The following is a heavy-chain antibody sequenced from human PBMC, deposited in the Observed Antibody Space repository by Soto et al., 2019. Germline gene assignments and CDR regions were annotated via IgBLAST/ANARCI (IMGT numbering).Heavy chain of an antibody. J-gene: IGHJ4*02. Sequence: QVQLQESGPGLVKPSETLSLTCTVSGGSISSYYWSWIRQPPGKGPEWIGYIYYSGSTNYNPSLKSRVTISVDTSKNQFSLKLSSVTAADTAVYYCARRYGDYFDYWGQGTLVTVSS. CDR2: IYYSGST. V-gene: IGHV4-59*08. CDR3: ARRYGDYFDY. CDR1: GGSISSYY. D-gene: IGHD4-17*01.